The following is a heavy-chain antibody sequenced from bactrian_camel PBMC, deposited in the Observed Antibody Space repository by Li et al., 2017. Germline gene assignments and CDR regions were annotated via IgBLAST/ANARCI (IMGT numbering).Heavy chain of an antibody. V-gene: IGHV3S53*01. CDR3: AADQLYGTCRDVLEFPA. CDR1: VPINRYC. CDR2: ITRDGAI. D-gene: IGHD6*01. J-gene: IGHJ4*01. Sequence: HVQLVESGGDSVQAGGSLRLSCVASVPINRYCLAWFRQAPGKEREGVAGITRDGAITYADSVKGRFIITRDKARDLVYLQMNGLQPEDTGVYYCAADQLYGTCRDVLEFPARGQGTQVTVS.